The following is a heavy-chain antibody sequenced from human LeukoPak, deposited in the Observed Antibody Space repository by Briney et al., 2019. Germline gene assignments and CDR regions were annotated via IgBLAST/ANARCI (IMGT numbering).Heavy chain of an antibody. CDR2: ISSSTTTI. CDR1: GFTFSTYS. D-gene: IGHD3-16*02. CDR3: ARTRNFDYVWGNYRPTGYFDY. Sequence: GGSLRLSCAASGFTFSTYSMNWVRQAPGRGLEWVSYISSSTTTIYYADSVKGRFTISRDNAKNSLYLQMNSLRAEDTAVYYCARTRNFDYVWGNYRPTGYFDYWGQGTLVTVSS. J-gene: IGHJ4*02. V-gene: IGHV3-48*01.